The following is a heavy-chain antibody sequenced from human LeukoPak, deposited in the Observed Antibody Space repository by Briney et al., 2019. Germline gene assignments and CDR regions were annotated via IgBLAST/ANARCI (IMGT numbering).Heavy chain of an antibody. CDR3: AKGSYGAYGVFDY. J-gene: IGHJ4*02. V-gene: IGHV3-23*01. CDR1: GVTFSSYA. D-gene: IGHD4-17*01. CDR2: INSGGGTT. Sequence: GGSLRLSCAASGVTFSSYAMSWVRQAPGKGLEWVSSINSGGGTTYYADSVKGRFTISRDNSKNTLFLQMNSLRAEDTAVYYCAKGSYGAYGVFDYWGQGTLVTVSS.